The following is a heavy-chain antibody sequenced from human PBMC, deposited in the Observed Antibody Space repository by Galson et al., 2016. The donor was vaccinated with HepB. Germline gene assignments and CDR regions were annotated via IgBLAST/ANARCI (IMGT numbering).Heavy chain of an antibody. CDR1: GFTFSGYG. V-gene: IGHV3-30*18. D-gene: IGHD5-18*01. CDR3: AKDQGWGYSYPYFDY. CDR2: ISYDGSKK. Sequence: SLRLSCAASGFTFSGYGLHWVRQAPGKGLEGVAGISYDGSKKHYADSVKGRFTISRDNPKNTLYLQMNRLRAEDTAVYYCAKDQGWGYSYPYFDYWGQGTLVTVSS. J-gene: IGHJ4*02.